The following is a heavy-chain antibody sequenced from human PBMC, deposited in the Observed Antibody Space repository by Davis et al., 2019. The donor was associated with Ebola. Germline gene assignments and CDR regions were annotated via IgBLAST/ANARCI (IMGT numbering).Heavy chain of an antibody. CDR2: ISSSSSYI. CDR3: ARDQRGQWLVDYFDY. Sequence: GESLKISCKGSGYTFSSFWMNWVRQAPGKGLEWVSSISSSSSYIYYADSMKGRFTISRDNAKNSLYLQMNSLRAEDTAVYYCARDQRGQWLVDYFDYWGQGTLVTVSS. J-gene: IGHJ4*02. V-gene: IGHV3-21*01. CDR1: GYTFSSFW. D-gene: IGHD6-19*01.